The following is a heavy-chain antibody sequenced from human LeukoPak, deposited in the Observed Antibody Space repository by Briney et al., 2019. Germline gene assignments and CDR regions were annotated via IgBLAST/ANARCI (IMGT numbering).Heavy chain of an antibody. V-gene: IGHV4-34*01. J-gene: IGHJ5*02. Sequence: SETLSLTCAVYGGSFNGYYWSWVRQPPGKGLEWIGEINHSGSTNYNPSLKSRVTISVDTSKNQFSLKLSSVTAADTAVYYCARGSLVDEMFDPWGQGTLVTVSS. CDR1: GGSFNGYY. D-gene: IGHD2-15*01. CDR2: INHSGST. CDR3: ARGSLVDEMFDP.